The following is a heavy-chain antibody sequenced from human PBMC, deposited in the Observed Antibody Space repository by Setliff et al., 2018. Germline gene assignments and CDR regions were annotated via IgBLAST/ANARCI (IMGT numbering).Heavy chain of an antibody. J-gene: IGHJ3*02. D-gene: IGHD2-15*01. CDR3: ARRLRESHAFHI. CDR2: IKYDGTT. Sequence: SETLSLTCTVSSGSIINYYWSWIRQPPGRPLEWIGYIKYDGTTDYNPSLRSRLTISVDTSKNQFSLKLNSVTAADTAVYYCARRLRESHAFHIWGQGTLVTVS. V-gene: IGHV4-59*08. CDR1: SGSIINYY.